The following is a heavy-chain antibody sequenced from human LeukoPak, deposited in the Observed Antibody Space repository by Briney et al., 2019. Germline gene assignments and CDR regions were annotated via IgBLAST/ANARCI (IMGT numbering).Heavy chain of an antibody. J-gene: IGHJ4*02. CDR1: GGTFSSYA. D-gene: IGHD3-22*01. CDR2: IIPIFGTA. V-gene: IGHV1-69*05. Sequence: SVKVSCKASGGTFSSYAISWVRQAPGQGLEWMGGIIPIFGTANYAQKFQGRVTITTDESTCTAYMELSSLRSEDTAVYYCARAKSLYYDSSGYYLDYWGQGTLVTVSS. CDR3: ARAKSLYYDSSGYYLDY.